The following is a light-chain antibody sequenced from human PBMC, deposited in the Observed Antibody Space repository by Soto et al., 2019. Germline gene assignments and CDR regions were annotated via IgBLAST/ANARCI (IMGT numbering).Light chain of an antibody. Sequence: IVMTQSPATLSVSPGERATLSCRASQTISANLAWYQQRPGQAPRLLIYGASTRATGIPARFSGSGSGTELTLTISSLHSEDFAVYYCQQYNNWPPLTVGGGTKVEIK. CDR3: QQYNNWPPLT. CDR1: QTISAN. CDR2: GAS. V-gene: IGKV3-15*01. J-gene: IGKJ4*01.